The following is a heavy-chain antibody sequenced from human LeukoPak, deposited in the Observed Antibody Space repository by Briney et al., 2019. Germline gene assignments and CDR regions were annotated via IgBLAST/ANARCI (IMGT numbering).Heavy chain of an antibody. CDR1: GFTFSSYA. D-gene: IGHD2-21*02. J-gene: IGHJ4*02. CDR3: ARATPSPYCGGDCYSGAFDY. CDR2: ISYDGSNK. V-gene: IGHV3-30*04. Sequence: PGRSLRLSCAASGFTFSSYAMHWVRQAPGKGLEWVAVISYDGSNKYYADSVKGRFTISRDNSKNTLYLQMNSLRAEDTAVYYCARATPSPYCGGDCYSGAFDYWGQGTLVTVSS.